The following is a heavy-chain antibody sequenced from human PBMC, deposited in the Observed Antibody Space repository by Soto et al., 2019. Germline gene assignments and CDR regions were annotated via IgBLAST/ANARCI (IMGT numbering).Heavy chain of an antibody. Sequence: SETLSLTCTVSGGSISSGGYYWSWIRQHPGKGLEWIGYIYYSGSTYYNPSLKSRVTISVDTSKNQFSLKLSSVTAADTAVYYCARDGYYGSGSAYYYYYGMDVWGQGTTVTVSS. V-gene: IGHV4-31*03. CDR2: IYYSGST. D-gene: IGHD3-10*01. J-gene: IGHJ6*02. CDR3: ARDGYYGSGSAYYYYYGMDV. CDR1: GGSISSGGYY.